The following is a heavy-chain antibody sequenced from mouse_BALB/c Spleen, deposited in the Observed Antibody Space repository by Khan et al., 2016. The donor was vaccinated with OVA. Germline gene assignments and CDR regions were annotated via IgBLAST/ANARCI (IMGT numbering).Heavy chain of an antibody. J-gene: IGHJ3*01. V-gene: IGHV1S29*02. Sequence: VQLQQSGPELVKPGASVKISCKASGYTFTDYILDWVKQSHGKSLEWIGYIYPNNGDTGYNQKFKTKATLTVDDSSSTAYMELRSLTSDDSAVYYCARSGYGSFAYWGQGTLVTVSA. CDR2: IYPNNGDT. CDR1: GYTFTDYI. D-gene: IGHD1-2*01. CDR3: ARSGYGSFAY.